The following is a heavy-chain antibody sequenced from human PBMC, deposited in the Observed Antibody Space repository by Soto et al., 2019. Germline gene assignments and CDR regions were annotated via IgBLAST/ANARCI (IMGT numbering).Heavy chain of an antibody. CDR1: GYTFLDFY. D-gene: IGHD3-3*02. Sequence: QVQLVQSGTEVKKPGASVKVSCKASGYTFLDFYIHWVRQAPGQGLEWMGFINPSGGGTTYAQQFQGRLTMTRDTSTSTVCMELISLRSEDTAIYYCARDKPFSAGYWGQGTLVT. CDR2: INPSGGGT. V-gene: IGHV1-46*01. J-gene: IGHJ4*02. CDR3: ARDKPFSAGY.